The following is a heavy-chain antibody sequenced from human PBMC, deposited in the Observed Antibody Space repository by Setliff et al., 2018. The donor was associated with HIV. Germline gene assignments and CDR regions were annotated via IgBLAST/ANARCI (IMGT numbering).Heavy chain of an antibody. J-gene: IGHJ6*02. Sequence: GGSLRLSCAASGFTFKNYAMSWVRQAPGKGMEWVSSISVSGGRTNHADSVQGRFTISRDNAKNSLYLQMNSLRAEDTAVYYCVRYLDPHGLDVWGQGTMVTVSS. V-gene: IGHV3-23*01. CDR2: ISVSGGRT. D-gene: IGHD1-1*01. CDR1: GFTFKNYA. CDR3: VRYLDPHGLDV.